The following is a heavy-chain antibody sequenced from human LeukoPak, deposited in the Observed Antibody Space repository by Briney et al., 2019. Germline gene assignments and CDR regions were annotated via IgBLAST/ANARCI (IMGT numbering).Heavy chain of an antibody. V-gene: IGHV3-21*01. D-gene: IGHD3-22*01. J-gene: IGHJ5*02. CDR1: GFTFSSYS. CDR2: ISSSSSYI. Sequence: GGSLRLSCAASGFTFSSYSMNWVRQAPGKGLEWVSSISSSSSYIYYADSVKGRFTIPRDNAKNSLYLQMNSLRAEDTAVYYCARSDYYDSSGYYDAPNWFDPWGQGTLVTVSS. CDR3: ARSDYYDSSGYYDAPNWFDP.